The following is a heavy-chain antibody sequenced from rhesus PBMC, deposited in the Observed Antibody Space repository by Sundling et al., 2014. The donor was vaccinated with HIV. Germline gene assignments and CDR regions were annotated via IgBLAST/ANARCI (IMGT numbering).Heavy chain of an antibody. Sequence: QVQLQESGPGLVKPSETLSLTCAVSGGSISSNYWSWIRQSPGKGLEWIGHISSAGDTNYNPSLKSRIILSRDTSENHFSLRLTSVTAADTAVYYCARMHATLDYWGQGVLVTVSS. J-gene: IGHJ4*01. CDR2: ISSAGDT. V-gene: IGHV4-122*02. D-gene: IGHD2-2*01. CDR1: GGSISSNY. CDR3: ARMHATLDY.